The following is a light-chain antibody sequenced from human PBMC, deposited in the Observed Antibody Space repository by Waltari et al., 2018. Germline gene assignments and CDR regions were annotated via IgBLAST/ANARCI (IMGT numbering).Light chain of an antibody. V-gene: IGKV3-20*01. J-gene: IGKJ4*01. Sequence: EIVLTQSPGTLSLSPGERATLSCRASQSVSSSYLAWYPQKPGQAPRLLIDGASNRATGIPDMCSGGWSGTDFTLTISRREPEDFAVYYCQQYGSSPLTFGGGTKVEIK. CDR3: QQYGSSPLT. CDR1: QSVSSSY. CDR2: GAS.